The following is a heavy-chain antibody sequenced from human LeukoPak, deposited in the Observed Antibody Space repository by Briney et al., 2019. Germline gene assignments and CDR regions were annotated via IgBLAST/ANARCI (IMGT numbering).Heavy chain of an antibody. CDR2: ISVYNGNT. J-gene: IGHJ4*02. D-gene: IGHD3-16*02. CDR3: AREEYVWGSYRYLDY. CDR1: GYTFSSYG. Sequence: ASVKVSCKASGYTFSSYGISWVRQAPGQGLEWMGWISVYNGNTNYAQKLQGRVTMTTDTSTSTAYMELRSLRSDDTAVYYCAREEYVWGSYRYLDYWGQGTLVTVSS. V-gene: IGHV1-18*01.